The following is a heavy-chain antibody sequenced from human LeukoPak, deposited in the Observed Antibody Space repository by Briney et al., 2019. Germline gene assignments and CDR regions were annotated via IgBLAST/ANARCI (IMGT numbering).Heavy chain of an antibody. J-gene: IGHJ6*02. CDR1: GFTFSSYA. V-gene: IGHV3-30-3*01. CDR3: ARDYGIVVVSLLLDYGMDV. CDR2: ISYDGSNK. D-gene: IGHD3-22*01. Sequence: GGSLRLSCAASGFTFSSYAMHWVRQAPGKGLEWVAVISYDGSNKYYADSEKGRFTISRDNSKNTLYLQMNSLRAEDTAVYYCARDYGIVVVSLLLDYGMDVWGQGTTVTVSS.